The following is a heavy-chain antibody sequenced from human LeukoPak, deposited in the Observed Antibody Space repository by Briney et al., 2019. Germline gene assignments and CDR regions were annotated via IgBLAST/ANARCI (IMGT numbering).Heavy chain of an antibody. J-gene: IGHJ4*02. CDR1: GFTFSSYA. Sequence: GGSLRLSCAASGFTFSSYAMSWVRQAPGKGLEWVSAISGSGGSTYYADSVKGRFTISRDNSKNTLYLQMNSLRAGDTAVYYCAKDRISGSSSSRYFDYWGQGTLVTVSS. CDR3: AKDRISGSSSSRYFDY. V-gene: IGHV3-23*01. D-gene: IGHD6-6*01. CDR2: ISGSGGST.